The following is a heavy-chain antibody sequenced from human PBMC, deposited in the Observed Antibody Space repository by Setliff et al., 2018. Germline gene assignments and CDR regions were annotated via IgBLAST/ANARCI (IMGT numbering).Heavy chain of an antibody. CDR1: GGSISSGDYY. D-gene: IGHD2-21*01. CDR3: ARGGEGALGIPYYGMDV. CDR2: IYYSGST. Sequence: SETLSLTCTVSGGSISSGDYYWSWIRQPPGKGLEWIGYIYYSGSTYYNPSLKSRVTISVDPSKNQFSLKLSSVTAADTAVYYCARGGEGALGIPYYGMDVWGQGTTVTVSS. J-gene: IGHJ6*02. V-gene: IGHV4-30-4*08.